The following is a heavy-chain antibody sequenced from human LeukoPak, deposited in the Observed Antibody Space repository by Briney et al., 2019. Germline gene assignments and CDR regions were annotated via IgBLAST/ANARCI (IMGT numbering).Heavy chain of an antibody. Sequence: GGSLRLSCAASGFTFSSYDMHWVRQATGKGLEWVSAIGTAGDTYYPGSVKGRFTISRDNAKNSLYLQMNSLRAEDTAVYYCARESIEGSSWHFDYWGQGTLVTVSS. CDR1: GFTFSSYD. CDR2: IGTAGDT. D-gene: IGHD6-13*01. CDR3: ARESIEGSSWHFDY. J-gene: IGHJ4*02. V-gene: IGHV3-13*01.